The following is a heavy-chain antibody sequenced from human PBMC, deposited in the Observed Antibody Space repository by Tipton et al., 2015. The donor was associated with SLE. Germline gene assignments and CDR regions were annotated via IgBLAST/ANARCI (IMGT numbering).Heavy chain of an antibody. D-gene: IGHD5-18*01. CDR2: IYYSGST. V-gene: IGHV4-31*03. CDR1: GGSISSGGYY. J-gene: IGHJ5*02. Sequence: TLSLTCTVSGGSISSGGYYWSWFRQHPGKGLEWIGYIYYSGSTYYNPSLKSRVTISVDTSKNQFSLKLSSVTAADTAVYYCARVGGGYFTNWFDPWGQGTLVTVSS. CDR3: ARVGGGYFTNWFDP.